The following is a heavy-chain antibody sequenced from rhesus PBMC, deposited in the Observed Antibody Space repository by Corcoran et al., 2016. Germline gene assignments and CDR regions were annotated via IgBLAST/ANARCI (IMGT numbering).Heavy chain of an antibody. Sequence: QLQLQESGPGLVKPSETLSVTCAVSGGSLSRNYWNWIRQSPGKGLEWIGPISGSGGSTDYHPSRKSRVTISTDTSKNQFSMRLNSVTAADTAMYYCTRGRPGMGDYFDYWGQGVLVTVSS. J-gene: IGHJ4*01. D-gene: IGHD1-32*01. V-gene: IGHV4-173*01. CDR3: TRGRPGMGDYFDY. CDR2: ISGSGGST. CDR1: GGSLSRNY.